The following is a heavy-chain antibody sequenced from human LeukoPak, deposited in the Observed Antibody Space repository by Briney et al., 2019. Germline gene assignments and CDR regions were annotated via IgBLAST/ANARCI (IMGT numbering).Heavy chain of an antibody. V-gene: IGHV4-4*07. J-gene: IGHJ4*02. Sequence: SETLSLTCAVSGGSISSYCWSWIRQPAGKGLEWIGRIYTSGSTNYNPSLKSRVTMSVDTSKNQFSLKLSSVTAADTAVYYCARDGAGKEQQQLAYYNYWDQGILVTVSS. CDR3: ARDGAGKEQQQLAYYNY. D-gene: IGHD6-13*01. CDR1: GGSISSYC. CDR2: IYTSGST.